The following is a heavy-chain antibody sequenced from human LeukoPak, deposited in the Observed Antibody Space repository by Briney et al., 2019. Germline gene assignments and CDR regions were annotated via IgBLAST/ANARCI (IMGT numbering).Heavy chain of an antibody. CDR3: AREIAAAGTDLNWFDP. CDR2: ISGSGGST. D-gene: IGHD6-13*01. V-gene: IGHV3-23*01. J-gene: IGHJ5*02. Sequence: GGSLRLSCAASGFTFSSYAMSWVRQAPGKGLEWVSAISGSGGSTYYADSVKGRFTISRDNSKNTLYLQMNSLRAEDTAVYYCAREIAAAGTDLNWFDPWGQGTLVTVSS. CDR1: GFTFSSYA.